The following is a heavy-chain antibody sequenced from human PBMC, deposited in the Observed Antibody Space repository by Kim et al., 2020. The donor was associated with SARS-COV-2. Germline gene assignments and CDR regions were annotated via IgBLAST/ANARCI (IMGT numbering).Heavy chain of an antibody. V-gene: IGHV3-48*04. J-gene: IGHJ6*02. CDR3: ARDLSPVYDILTGYYYYYGMDV. CDR1: GFTFSSYS. Sequence: GGSLRLSCAASGFTFSSYSMNWVRQAPGKGLEWVSYISSSSSTIYYADSVKGRFTISRDNAKNSLYLQMNSLRAEDTAVYYCARDLSPVYDILTGYYYYYGMDVWGQGTTVTVSS. D-gene: IGHD3-9*01. CDR2: ISSSSSTI.